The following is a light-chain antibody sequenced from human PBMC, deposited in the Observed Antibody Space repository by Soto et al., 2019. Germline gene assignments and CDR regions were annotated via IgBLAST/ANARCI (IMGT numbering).Light chain of an antibody. V-gene: IGKV3D-20*01. J-gene: IGKJ5*01. CDR2: DAC. CDR1: QSVNSNY. CDR3: QQYGSSPSP. Sequence: GGRGTLSCEASQSVNSNYVAWYQQKPGLAPRLLIYDACNRATGIPGRFSGSGSGTDFTLTISRLEPEDFAVYYCQQYGSSPSPFAQLRRLEIK.